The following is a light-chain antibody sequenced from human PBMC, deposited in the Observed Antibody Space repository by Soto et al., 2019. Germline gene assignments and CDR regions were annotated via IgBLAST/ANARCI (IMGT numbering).Light chain of an antibody. CDR3: CSYAGIYTYV. Sequence: QSVLTQPRSVCGSPGQSGTISCTGTSSDVGGYNYVSWYQQHPGKAPKLMIYDVSKRPSGVPDRFSGSKSGNTAPLTISGLQAEDEADYYCCSYAGIYTYVFGTGTKVTVL. J-gene: IGLJ1*01. CDR2: DVS. CDR1: SSDVGGYNY. V-gene: IGLV2-11*01.